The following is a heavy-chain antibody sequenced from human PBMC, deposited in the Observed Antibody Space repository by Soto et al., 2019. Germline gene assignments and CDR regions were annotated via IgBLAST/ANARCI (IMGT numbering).Heavy chain of an antibody. CDR1: GASISSGDYF. D-gene: IGHD5-12*01. Sequence: SETLSLTCTVSGASISSGDYFWSWIRQSPGKGLEWVGYIYDSGSSYYNPSLKSRVTMSVDTSKNQFSLKLRSVTAADTAVYYCAREKGYISGPKNFDYWGQGTLVTVSS. J-gene: IGHJ4*02. V-gene: IGHV4-30-4*01. CDR3: AREKGYISGPKNFDY. CDR2: IYDSGSS.